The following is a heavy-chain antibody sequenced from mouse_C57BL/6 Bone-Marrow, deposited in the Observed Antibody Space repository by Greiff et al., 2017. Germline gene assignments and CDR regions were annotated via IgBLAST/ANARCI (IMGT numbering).Heavy chain of an antibody. D-gene: IGHD2-4*01. Sequence: EVKLMESGGGLVKPGGSLKLSCAASGFTFSSYAMSWVRQTPEKRLEWVATISDGGSYTYYPDNVKGRFTISRDNTKNNLYLQMSHLKSGDTAMYYCVREPSMSTRAMDYWGQGTSVTVSS. CDR1: GFTFSSYA. V-gene: IGHV5-4*01. J-gene: IGHJ4*01. CDR3: VREPSMSTRAMDY. CDR2: ISDGGSYT.